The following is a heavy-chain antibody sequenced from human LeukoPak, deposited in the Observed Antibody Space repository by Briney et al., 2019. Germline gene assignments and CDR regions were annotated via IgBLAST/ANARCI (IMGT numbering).Heavy chain of an antibody. J-gene: IGHJ4*02. Sequence: GGSLRLSCAASGFTVSSNYMTWVRQAPGKGLEWVSVIYSGGSTDYADSVKGRFTISRDNSKNTLYLQMNSLRAEDTAVYYCAREGSDYDVDYWGQGTLVTVSS. CDR3: AREGSDYDVDY. V-gene: IGHV3-66*01. CDR2: IYSGGST. D-gene: IGHD5-12*01. CDR1: GFTVSSNY.